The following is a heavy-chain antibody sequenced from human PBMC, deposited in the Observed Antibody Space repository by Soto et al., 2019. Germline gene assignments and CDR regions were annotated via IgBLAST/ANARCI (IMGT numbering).Heavy chain of an antibody. CDR3: ARQEWLGGGGFDY. CDR2: IYYSGST. CDR1: GGSISSYY. D-gene: IGHD6-19*01. Sequence: QVQLQESGPGLVKPSETLSLTCTVSGGSISSYYWSWIRQPPGKGLEWIGYIYYSGSTNYNPSLKSRVTISVDTSKNQFSLKLSSVTAADTAVYYCARQEWLGGGGFDYWGQGTLVTVSS. V-gene: IGHV4-59*08. J-gene: IGHJ4*02.